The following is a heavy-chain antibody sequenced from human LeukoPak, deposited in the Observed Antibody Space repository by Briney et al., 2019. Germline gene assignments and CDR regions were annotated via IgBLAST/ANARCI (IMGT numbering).Heavy chain of an antibody. CDR3: ATSDWNRLLLHS. V-gene: IGHV3-64*01. J-gene: IGHJ4*02. D-gene: IGHD1-1*01. CDR1: GFTFSTYA. Sequence: HPGGSLRLSCAASGFTFSTYAMHWVRQAPGKGLEYVSGINTNGGFTYYGNSVKGGFTISRDNSNNTLWLQMGSLSAEDMAVYYCATSDWNRLLLHSWGQGTLVTVSS. CDR2: INTNGGFT.